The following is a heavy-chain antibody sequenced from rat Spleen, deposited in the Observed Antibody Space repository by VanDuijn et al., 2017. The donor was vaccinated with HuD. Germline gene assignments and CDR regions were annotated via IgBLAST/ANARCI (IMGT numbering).Heavy chain of an antibody. D-gene: IGHD1-10*01. V-gene: IGHV5S23*01. CDR3: ARHYNNYGVMDA. Sequence: EVQLVESGGGLVQPGRSLKLSCAASGFTFSNYGMHWIRQAPTKGLEWVASVSPSGGTTNYRDSVKGRFTISRDNAKSTLYLQMDSLRSEDTATYYCARHYNNYGVMDAWGQGASVTVSS. J-gene: IGHJ4*01. CDR2: VSPSGGTT. CDR1: GFTFSNYG.